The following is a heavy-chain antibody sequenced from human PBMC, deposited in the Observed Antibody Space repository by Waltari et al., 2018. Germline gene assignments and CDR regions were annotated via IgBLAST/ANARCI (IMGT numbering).Heavy chain of an antibody. CDR3: ARPYGFLEWLPTQGAFDI. CDR1: GYTFTSYD. D-gene: IGHD3-3*01. CDR2: MNPNSGNT. Sequence: QVQLVQSGAEVTKPGASVKVSCKASGYTFTSYDINWVRQATGQGLEWMGWMNPNSGNTGYAQKFQGRVTMTRNTSISTAYMELSSLRSEDTAVYYCARPYGFLEWLPTQGAFDIWGQGTMVTVSS. J-gene: IGHJ3*02. V-gene: IGHV1-8*01.